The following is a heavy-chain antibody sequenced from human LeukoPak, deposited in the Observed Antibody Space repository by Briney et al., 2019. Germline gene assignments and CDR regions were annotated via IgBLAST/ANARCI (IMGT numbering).Heavy chain of an antibody. V-gene: IGHV6-1*01. Sequence: QPLSLTCAISGDNVYSNSAAWTWIRQSPSRGLEWLGRTYYRSEWYNDYAVSVKSRITIIPRTAKHQFSLRLNSVTRGDTAVYYCARDSLGASFDYWGQGTLVTVSS. CDR1: GDNVYSNSAA. J-gene: IGHJ4*02. D-gene: IGHD7-27*01. CDR2: TYYRSEWYN. CDR3: ARDSLGASFDY.